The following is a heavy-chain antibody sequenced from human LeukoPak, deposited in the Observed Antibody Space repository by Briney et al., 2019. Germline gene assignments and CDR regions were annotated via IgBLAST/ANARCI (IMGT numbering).Heavy chain of an antibody. CDR2: IYYSGST. J-gene: IGHJ4*02. D-gene: IGHD6-19*01. V-gene: IGHV4-59*01. CDR1: GGSFSGYY. CDR3: ARDLAVAGKGGFDY. Sequence: SETLSLTCAVYGGSFSGYYWSWIRQPPGKGLEWIGYIYYSGSTNYNPSLKSRVTISVDASKNQFSLKLSSVIAADTAVYYCARDLAVAGKGGFDYWGQGTLVTVSS.